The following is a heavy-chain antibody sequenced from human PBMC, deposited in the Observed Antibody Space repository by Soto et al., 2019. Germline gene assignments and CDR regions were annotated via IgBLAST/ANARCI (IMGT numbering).Heavy chain of an antibody. CDR1: GGSISTYY. CDR3: ARRKAYMYV. CDR2: IYYTGST. Sequence: QVQLQESGPGLVKPSETLSLTCTVSGGSISTYYWSWIRQPPGKGLEWIGYIYYTGSTNYNPSLKSRVTISVDTSKNQFSLKLSSVTAADTAVYYCARRKAYMYVWGQGTTVTVSS. V-gene: IGHV4-59*08. J-gene: IGHJ6*03.